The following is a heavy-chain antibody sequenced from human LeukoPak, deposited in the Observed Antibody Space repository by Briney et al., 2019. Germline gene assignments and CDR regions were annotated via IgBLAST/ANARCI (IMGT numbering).Heavy chain of an antibody. D-gene: IGHD3-9*01. J-gene: IGHJ3*02. CDR2: INTNTGNP. CDR1: GYTFTSYA. Sequence: ASVKVSCKASGYTFTSYAMNWVRQAPGQGLEWMGWINTNTGNPTYAQGFTGRFVFSLDTSVSTAYLQISSLKAEDTAVYYCARGRYFDWLLGGAFDIWGQGTMVTVSS. CDR3: ARGRYFDWLLGGAFDI. V-gene: IGHV7-4-1*02.